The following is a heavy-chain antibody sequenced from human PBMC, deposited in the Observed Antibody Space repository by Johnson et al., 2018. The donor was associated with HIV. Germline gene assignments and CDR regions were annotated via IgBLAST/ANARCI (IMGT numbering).Heavy chain of an antibody. J-gene: IGHJ3*02. CDR3: ANLAASAAFDI. V-gene: IGHV3-7*02. Sequence: VHLVESGGGLVQPGGSLGLSCAASGFTFSSYWMTWVRQAPGKGLEWVANIKQDGTEKNYVDFVKGRFTISRDNSKNTLYLQMNSLRAEDTAVYYCANLAASAAFDIWGQGTMVTVSS. CDR1: GFTFSSYW. CDR2: IKQDGTEK. D-gene: IGHD6-25*01.